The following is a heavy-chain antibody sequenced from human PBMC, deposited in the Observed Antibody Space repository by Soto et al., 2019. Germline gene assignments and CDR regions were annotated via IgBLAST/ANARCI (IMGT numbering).Heavy chain of an antibody. CDR1: GATYSTSA. CDR3: ARGGVDVVAKSAFDY. Sequence: SVKVSCKASGATYSTSAISWVRQAPGQGLEWMGGINPILGTPDYAHKFQGRVTITADESTSTVYMELGSLRSEDTDLYFCARGGVDVVAKSAFDYWGQGNLVTVSS. CDR2: INPILGTP. D-gene: IGHD5-12*01. J-gene: IGHJ4*02. V-gene: IGHV1-69*13.